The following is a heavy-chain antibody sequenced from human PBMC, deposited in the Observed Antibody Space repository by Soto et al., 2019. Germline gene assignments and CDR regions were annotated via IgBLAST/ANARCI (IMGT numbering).Heavy chain of an antibody. CDR1: GFTFTDHY. J-gene: IGHJ4*02. Sequence: QVQLVESGGGLVKPGGSLRLSCTASGFTFTDHYMPWIRQAPGKGLEWVSYISSGGSNIYYADSVRGRFTISRDNAKNSVYLQMSSLRAEDTAIYDCARDIRGANWGQGTLVIVSS. CDR3: ARDIRGAN. CDR2: ISSGGSNI. D-gene: IGHD3-10*01. V-gene: IGHV3-11*01.